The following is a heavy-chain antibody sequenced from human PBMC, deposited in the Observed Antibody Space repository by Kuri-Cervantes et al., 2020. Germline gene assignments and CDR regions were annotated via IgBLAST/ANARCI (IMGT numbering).Heavy chain of an antibody. Sequence: ASVKVSCKASGYTFTNFYMRCVRQAPGQGLEWMGVINPSGDSATNAQKFQARVTMPRDTSTSTVYMELSSLRSEDTAVYYCARGPGVWFGETGYYYYYMDVWGKGTTVTVSS. V-gene: IGHV1-46*01. J-gene: IGHJ6*03. CDR2: INPSGDSA. CDR3: ARGPGVWFGETGYYYYYMDV. D-gene: IGHD3-10*01. CDR1: GYTFTNFY.